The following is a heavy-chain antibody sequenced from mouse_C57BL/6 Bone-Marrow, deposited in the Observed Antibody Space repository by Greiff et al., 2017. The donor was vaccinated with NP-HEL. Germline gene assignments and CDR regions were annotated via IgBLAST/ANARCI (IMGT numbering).Heavy chain of an antibody. J-gene: IGHJ3*01. CDR3: AREVYYYGSSSFAY. CDR1: GYSITSGYD. Sequence: EVQGVESGPGMVKPSQSLSLTCTVTGYSITSGYDWHWIRHSPGNKLEWMGYISYSGSTNYNPSLKSRISITHDTSKNHFFLKLISVTTEDTATYYCAREVYYYGSSSFAYWGQGTLVTVSA. V-gene: IGHV3-1*01. CDR2: ISYSGST. D-gene: IGHD1-1*01.